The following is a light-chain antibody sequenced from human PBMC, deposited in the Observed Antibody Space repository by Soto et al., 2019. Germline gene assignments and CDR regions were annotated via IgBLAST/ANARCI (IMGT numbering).Light chain of an antibody. J-gene: IGKJ2*01. CDR3: QQYGSSPRYT. V-gene: IGKV3-20*01. Sequence: EIVVTQSPGTLSLSPGERATLSCRTSQSVSSRYLAWYQQKPGQAPRLLIYGASTRATGIPDRFSGSGSGADFTLTISGLEPEDFAVYYCQQYGSSPRYTFGQGTKLEIK. CDR2: GAS. CDR1: QSVSSRY.